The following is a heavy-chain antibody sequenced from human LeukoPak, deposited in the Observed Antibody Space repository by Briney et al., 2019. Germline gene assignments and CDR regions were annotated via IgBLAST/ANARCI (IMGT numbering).Heavy chain of an antibody. CDR2: ISSNGGST. D-gene: IGHD3-10*01. V-gene: IGHV3-64D*09. Sequence: GGSLRLSCSASGFTFSSYAMHWVRQAPGKGLEYVSAISSNGGSTYYADSVKGRFTISRDNSKNTLYLQMSSLRAEDTAVHYCVKGSTPRFDYYGMDVWGQGTTVTVSS. CDR3: VKGSTPRFDYYGMDV. J-gene: IGHJ6*02. CDR1: GFTFSSYA.